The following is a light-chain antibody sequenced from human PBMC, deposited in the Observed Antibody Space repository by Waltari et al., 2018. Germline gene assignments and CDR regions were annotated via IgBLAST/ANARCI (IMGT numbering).Light chain of an antibody. J-gene: IGKJ4*01. Sequence: EIVLTQSPAALSLSPGESATLSCRASQTVDTYLAWYQQKPGQSPRLLIYGASNRATGLPARFSGGGSGTDFTLTISSLEPEDFALYYCQQHSSWPLTFGGGTEVEIK. V-gene: IGKV3-11*01. CDR3: QQHSSWPLT. CDR2: GAS. CDR1: QTVDTY.